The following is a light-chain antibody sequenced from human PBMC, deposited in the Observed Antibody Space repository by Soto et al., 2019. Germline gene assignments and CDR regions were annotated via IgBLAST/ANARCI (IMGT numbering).Light chain of an antibody. Sequence: QSLLTQPPSVSAAPGRKVTISCSGSSSNIGGNSVSWYQQLPGTAPKLLIYDDDKRPSGIPDRFSGSKSGTSATLGITGFQTGDEADYYCGSWDSSLSAYVFATGTRSPS. V-gene: IGLV1-51*01. CDR3: GSWDSSLSAYV. CDR1: SSNIGGNS. CDR2: DDD. J-gene: IGLJ1*01.